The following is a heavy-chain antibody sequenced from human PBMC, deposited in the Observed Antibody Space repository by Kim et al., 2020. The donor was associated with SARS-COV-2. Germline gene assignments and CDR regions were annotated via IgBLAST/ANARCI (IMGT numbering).Heavy chain of an antibody. D-gene: IGHD2-15*01. J-gene: IGHJ4*02. Sequence: GGSLRLSCAAPGFTFSDYYINWIRQAPGKGLEWVSYISGSGTTIYYADSVKGRFTISRDNAKNSLYLQMNSLRAEDTAVYYCTKTGRDCRGDNCYSWFDYWGQGTPVIVSS. CDR2: ISGSGTTI. V-gene: IGHV3-11*01. CDR1: GFTFSDYY. CDR3: TKTGRDCRGDNCYSWFDY.